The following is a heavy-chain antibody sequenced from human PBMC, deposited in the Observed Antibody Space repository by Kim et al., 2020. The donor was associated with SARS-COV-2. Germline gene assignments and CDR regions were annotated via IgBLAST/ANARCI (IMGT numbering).Heavy chain of an antibody. D-gene: IGHD3-3*01. CDR1: GFTFSSYA. Sequence: GGSLRLSCAASGFTFSSYAMHWVRQAPGKGLEWVAVIWYDGSNKYYADSVKGRFTISRDNSKNTLYLQMNSLRAEDTAVYYCAKASANWSGYFIHYGMDVWGQGTTVTVSS. CDR2: IWYDGSNK. J-gene: IGHJ6*02. V-gene: IGHV3-33*06. CDR3: AKASANWSGYFIHYGMDV.